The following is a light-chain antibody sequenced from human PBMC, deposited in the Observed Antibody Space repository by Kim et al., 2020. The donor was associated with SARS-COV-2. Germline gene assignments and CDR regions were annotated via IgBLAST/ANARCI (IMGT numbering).Light chain of an antibody. CDR3: QQYKDWPPIT. Sequence: SPGERATLSCRASRSVSTNLAWYQQKPGQAPRLLVYGAYTRATGIPGRFSGSGSGTEFTLTISSLESEDFAVYYCQQYKDWPPITFGQGTRLEIK. CDR2: GAY. CDR1: RSVSTN. J-gene: IGKJ5*01. V-gene: IGKV3-15*01.